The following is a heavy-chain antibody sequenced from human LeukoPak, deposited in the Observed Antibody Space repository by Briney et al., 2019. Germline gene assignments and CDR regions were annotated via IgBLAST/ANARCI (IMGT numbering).Heavy chain of an antibody. J-gene: IGHJ4*02. D-gene: IGHD3-16*01. CDR1: GGSISSGSYY. Sequence: SQTLSLTCTVSGGSISSGSYYWSWIRQPAGKGLEWIGYISDGGGSNYNPSLKSRVTISVDTSKNQFSLKLSSVTAADTAVYYCARSGGVWYFDYWGQGTLVTVSS. CDR3: ARSGGVWYFDY. CDR2: ISDGGGS. V-gene: IGHV4-61*10.